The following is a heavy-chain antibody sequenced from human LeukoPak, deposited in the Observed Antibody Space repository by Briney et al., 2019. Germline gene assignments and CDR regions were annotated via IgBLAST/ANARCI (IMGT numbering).Heavy chain of an antibody. V-gene: IGHV1-69*05. Sequence: SVKVSCKASGGTFSSYAISWVRQAPGQGLEWMGGIIPIFGTANYAQKFQGRVTITTDESTSTAYMELSSLRSGDTAVYYCATHAVVATPYYFDYWGQGTLVTVSS. J-gene: IGHJ4*02. CDR2: IIPIFGTA. CDR1: GGTFSSYA. D-gene: IGHD2-15*01. CDR3: ATHAVVATPYYFDY.